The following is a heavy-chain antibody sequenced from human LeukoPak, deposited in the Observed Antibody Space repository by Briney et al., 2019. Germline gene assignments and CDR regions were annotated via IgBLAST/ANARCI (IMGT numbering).Heavy chain of an antibody. D-gene: IGHD3-3*01. CDR1: GGSFSGYY. Sequence: SETLSLTCAVYGGSFSGYYWSWIRQPPGKGLEWIGEINHSGSTNYNPFLKSRVTISVDTSKNQFSLKLSSVTAADTAVYYCARGRAQYYDFWSGYYTGPIWFDPWGQGTLVTVSS. CDR2: INHSGST. CDR3: ARGRAQYYDFWSGYYTGPIWFDP. J-gene: IGHJ5*02. V-gene: IGHV4-34*01.